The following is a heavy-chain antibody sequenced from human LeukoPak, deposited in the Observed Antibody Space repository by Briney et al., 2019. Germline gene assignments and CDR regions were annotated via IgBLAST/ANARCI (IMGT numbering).Heavy chain of an antibody. J-gene: IGHJ5*02. CDR3: AGEETMVRGLSWFDP. Sequence: SETLSLTCAVYGGSFSGYYWSWIRQPPGKGLEWIGYIYNSGSTNYNPSLKSRVTISVDTSKNQFSLKLRSATTADTAVYYCAGEETMVRGLSWFDPWGQGTLVTVSS. D-gene: IGHD3-10*01. V-gene: IGHV4-59*01. CDR2: IYNSGST. CDR1: GGSFSGYY.